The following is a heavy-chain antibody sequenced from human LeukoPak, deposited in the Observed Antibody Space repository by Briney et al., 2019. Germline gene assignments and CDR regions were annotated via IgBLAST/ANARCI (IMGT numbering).Heavy chain of an antibody. CDR3: ARTRSSDYLTFDY. V-gene: IGHV3-11*06. CDR2: ITNSGNSK. D-gene: IGHD3-22*01. Sequence: LSLTCTVSGGSISSSSYYWGWVRQAPGKGLEWVSYITNSGNSKSYADSVKGRFTISRDNTKNSLYLQMNGLRAEDTAVYYCARTRSSDYLTFDYWGQGILVTVSS. J-gene: IGHJ4*02. CDR1: GGSISSSSYY.